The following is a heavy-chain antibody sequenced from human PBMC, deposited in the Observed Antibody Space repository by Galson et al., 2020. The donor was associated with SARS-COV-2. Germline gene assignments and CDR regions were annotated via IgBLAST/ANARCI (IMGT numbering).Heavy chain of an antibody. CDR3: ARGDILTGYTQTYYFDY. CDR2: IYTSGST. D-gene: IGHD3-9*01. CDR1: GGSISSGSYY. J-gene: IGHJ4*02. Sequence: SETLSLTCTVSGGSISSGSYYWSWIRQPAGKGLEWIGRIYTSGSTNYNPSLKSRVTISVDTSKNQFSLKLSSVTAADTAVYYCARGDILTGYTQTYYFDYWGQGTLVTVSS. V-gene: IGHV4-61*02.